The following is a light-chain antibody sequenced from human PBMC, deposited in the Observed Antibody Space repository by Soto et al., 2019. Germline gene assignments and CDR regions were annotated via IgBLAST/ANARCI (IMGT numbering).Light chain of an antibody. CDR3: QQHGTAPI. Sequence: EGVLTQSPGTLSLSPGERATLSCRASQAVSSILLAWYQQKPGQAPRLLIYGASSRATGLPDRFSGSGSGTDFTLTVSRLEPEDFAVYYCQQHGTAPIFGGGTKVEIK. J-gene: IGKJ4*01. V-gene: IGKV3-20*01. CDR1: QAVSSIL. CDR2: GAS.